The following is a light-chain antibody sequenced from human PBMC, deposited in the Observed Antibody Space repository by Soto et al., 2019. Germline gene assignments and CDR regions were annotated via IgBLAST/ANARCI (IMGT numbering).Light chain of an antibody. CDR3: RSYTSSSTLLYV. Sequence: QSALTQPASVSGSPGQSITISCTGTSSDVGGYNYVSWYQQHPGKDPKRMIYDVSNRPAGVSNRFSGSKSGNTASLTISGLQAEDEADYYCRSYTSSSTLLYVFGTGTKLTVL. CDR1: SSDVGGYNY. V-gene: IGLV2-14*01. CDR2: DVS. J-gene: IGLJ1*01.